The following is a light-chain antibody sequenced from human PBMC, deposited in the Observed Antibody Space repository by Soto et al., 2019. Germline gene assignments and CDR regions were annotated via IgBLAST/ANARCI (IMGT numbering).Light chain of an antibody. V-gene: IGKV3-20*01. CDR3: QQYGSSPLT. Sequence: EIVLTQSPCTLSLSLGERVTLSCRASQSISSSYLAWYQQKPGEAPRLLIYGASGRATGIPDRFSGSGSGTDFTLTISSLEPEDFAAYYCQQYGSSPLTFGGGTKVDI. CDR2: GAS. J-gene: IGKJ4*01. CDR1: QSISSSY.